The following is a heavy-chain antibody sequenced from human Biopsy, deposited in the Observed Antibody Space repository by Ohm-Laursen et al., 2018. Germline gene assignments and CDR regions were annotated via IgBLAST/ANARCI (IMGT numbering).Heavy chain of an antibody. Sequence: SVKVSCKASDYTFYSYGITWVRRAPGQGLEWMGWITADEKNSAPKFQGRVTMTTDMSTSTAYMELRGLKSDDTSVYYCARVFGGAYYSYAFDIWGQGTLVIVSS. D-gene: IGHD1-26*01. CDR1: DYTFYSYG. CDR2: ITADEK. J-gene: IGHJ3*02. CDR3: ARVFGGAYYSYAFDI. V-gene: IGHV1-18*04.